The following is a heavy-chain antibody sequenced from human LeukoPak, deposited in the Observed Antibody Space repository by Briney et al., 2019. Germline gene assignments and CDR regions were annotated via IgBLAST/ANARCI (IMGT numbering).Heavy chain of an antibody. J-gene: IGHJ4*02. CDR1: GFTFSSCA. CDR3: AKDKNWAFDY. V-gene: IGHV3-23*01. CDR2: IIGSGGST. Sequence: GGSLRLSCVVSGFTFSSCAMSWVRQAPGKGLEWVSVIIGSGGSTYYADSVKGRFTISRDNSKNTLYLQMNSLRAEDTAVYYCAKDKNWAFDYWGQGTLVTVSS. D-gene: IGHD7-27*01.